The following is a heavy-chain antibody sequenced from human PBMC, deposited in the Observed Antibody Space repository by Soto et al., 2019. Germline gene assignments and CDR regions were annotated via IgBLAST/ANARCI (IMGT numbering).Heavy chain of an antibody. V-gene: IGHV3-7*01. CDR1: AFSLRSFW. Sequence: EAQLVQSGGGLVQPGGSLRLSCEASAFSLRSFWMNWVRQTPRKGLEWVSNIDREGSGKVYVDSVKGRFTVSRDNTQNSVYLQMDSLRAEDTAVYYCAGWGPNVCYWGQGSLVTVSS. CDR2: IDREGSGK. J-gene: IGHJ4*02. CDR3: AGWGPNVCY. D-gene: IGHD3-16*01.